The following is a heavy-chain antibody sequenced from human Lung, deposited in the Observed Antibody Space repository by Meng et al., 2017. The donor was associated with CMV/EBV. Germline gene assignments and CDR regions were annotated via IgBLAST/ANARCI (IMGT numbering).Heavy chain of an antibody. Sequence: SGSTYSRYDINWVRQATGLGLEWMGWMNPNGGNTGYAQKSQGRVTFTRNTSISTAYMELSSLRSEDTAVNNCARGRIAAILAFDHWGQGTLVTVSS. V-gene: IGHV1-8*03. D-gene: IGHD6-13*01. CDR1: GSTYSRYD. CDR3: ARGRIAAILAFDH. CDR2: MNPNGGNT. J-gene: IGHJ4*02.